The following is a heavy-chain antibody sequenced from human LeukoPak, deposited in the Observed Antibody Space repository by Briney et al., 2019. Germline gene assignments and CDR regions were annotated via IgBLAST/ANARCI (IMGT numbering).Heavy chain of an antibody. CDR2: MNPNSGNT. CDR1: GYTFTSYD. D-gene: IGHD3-3*01. J-gene: IGHJ4*02. CDR3: ARGGKGGITIFGVVTPYYFDY. Sequence: GASVKVSCKASGYTFTSYDINWVRQATGQGLEWMGWMNPNSGNTGYAQKFQGRVTMTRNTSISTAYMELSSLRSEDTAVYYCARGGKGGITIFGVVTPYYFDYWGQGTLVTVSS. V-gene: IGHV1-8*01.